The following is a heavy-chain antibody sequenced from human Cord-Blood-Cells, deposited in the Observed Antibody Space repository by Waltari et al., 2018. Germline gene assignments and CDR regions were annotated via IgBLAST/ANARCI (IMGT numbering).Heavy chain of an antibody. CDR1: GFTFSSYG. V-gene: IGHV3-30*03. Sequence: QVQLVESGGGVVQPGRSLRLSCAASGFTFSSYGMHWVRQAPGKGLEWVAVISYDGSNKYYADSVKGRFTISRDNSKNTLYLQMNSLRAEDTAVYYCALEGPEWELFDYWGQGTLVTVSS. J-gene: IGHJ4*02. D-gene: IGHD1-26*01. CDR3: ALEGPEWELFDY. CDR2: ISYDGSNK.